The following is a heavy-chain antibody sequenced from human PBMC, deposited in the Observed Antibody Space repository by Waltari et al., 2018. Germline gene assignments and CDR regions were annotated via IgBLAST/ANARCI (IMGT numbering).Heavy chain of an antibody. CDR3: ATMVVVEVENWFDP. CDR2: ISSDGNTR. D-gene: IGHD2-2*01. J-gene: IGHJ5*02. Sequence: EVQLVASGGGLVQTGGFPSLSCVGSPFHFANYEMNWVRRAPGKGLQGSAFISSDGNTRQYTDSVKGRFTISRDNANKSLYLQMNNLRSDDTALYYCATMVVVEVENWFDPWGQGIQVTVAS. V-gene: IGHV3-48*03. CDR1: PFHFANYE.